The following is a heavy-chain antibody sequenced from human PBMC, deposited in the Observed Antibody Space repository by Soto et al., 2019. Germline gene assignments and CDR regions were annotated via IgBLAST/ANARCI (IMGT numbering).Heavy chain of an antibody. CDR1: GFTFSNAW. V-gene: IGHV3-15*01. CDR2: IKGEADGGTT. Sequence: GGSLRLSCAPSGFTFSNAWMSWVRQAPGKGLEWVGRIKGEADGGTTDYAAPVKGRITISRDHSKDTLYLQMNSLKTEDTAVYYCTTGLSNDYYNFDYWGQGT. D-gene: IGHD3-10*01. J-gene: IGHJ4*02. CDR3: TTGLSNDYYNFDY.